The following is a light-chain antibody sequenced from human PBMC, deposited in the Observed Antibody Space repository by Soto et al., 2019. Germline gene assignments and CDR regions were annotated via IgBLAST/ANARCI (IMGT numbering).Light chain of an antibody. Sequence: DIVMTQSPDSLAVSLGERATINCKSSQSVLYSSNNENYLAWYQQKPGQPPNLLIYWASTRESGVPDRFSGSGSGTDFTLTISSLQDEDVAVYYCQQYYSTPPTFGQGTKVEIK. CDR3: QQYYSTPPT. CDR1: QSVLYSSNNENY. CDR2: WAS. J-gene: IGKJ1*01. V-gene: IGKV4-1*01.